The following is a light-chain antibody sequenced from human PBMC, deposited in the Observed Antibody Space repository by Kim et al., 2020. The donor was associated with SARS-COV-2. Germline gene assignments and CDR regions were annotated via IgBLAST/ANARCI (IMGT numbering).Light chain of an antibody. CDR1: QSISSW. V-gene: IGKV1-5*03. Sequence: DIQMTQSASTLSASVGDRVTITCRASQSISSWLAWYQQKPGKAPKLLIYKASSLESGVPSRFSGRGSGTEFTLTISSLQPDDFATYYCQQYNSYSPLTFGGGTKVDIK. CDR2: KAS. J-gene: IGKJ4*01. CDR3: QQYNSYSPLT.